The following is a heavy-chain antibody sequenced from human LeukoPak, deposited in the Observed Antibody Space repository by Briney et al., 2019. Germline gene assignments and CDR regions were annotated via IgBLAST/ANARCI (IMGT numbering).Heavy chain of an antibody. D-gene: IGHD4-11*01. CDR3: ARDYSNYVDAFDI. CDR1: GGSISSSSYY. J-gene: IGHJ3*02. Sequence: SETLSLTCTVSGGSISSSSYYWGWIRQPPGKGLEWIGSIYYSGSTYYNPSLKSRVTISVDTSKNQFSLKLSSVTAADTAVYYCARDYSNYVDAFDIWGQGTMVTVSS. V-gene: IGHV4-39*07. CDR2: IYYSGST.